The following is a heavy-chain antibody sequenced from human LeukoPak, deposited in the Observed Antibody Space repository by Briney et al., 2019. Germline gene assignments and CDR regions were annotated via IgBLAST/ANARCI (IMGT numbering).Heavy chain of an antibody. CDR3: ARAAAGTEGWFDY. CDR1: GGSISSGGYY. D-gene: IGHD6-19*01. J-gene: IGHJ4*02. Sequence: SETLSLTCTVSGGSISSGGYYWSWIRQHPGKGLEWIGYIYYSGSTYYNPSLKSRVTISVDTSKNQFSLQLNSVTPEDTAVYYCARAAAGTEGWFDYWGQGTLVTASS. CDR2: IYYSGST. V-gene: IGHV4-31*03.